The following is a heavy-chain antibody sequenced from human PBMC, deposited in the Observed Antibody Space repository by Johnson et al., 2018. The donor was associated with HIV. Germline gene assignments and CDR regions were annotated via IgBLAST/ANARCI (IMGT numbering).Heavy chain of an antibody. V-gene: IGHV3-30*04. CDR3: ARLTTSADGGAFDI. J-gene: IGHJ3*02. CDR2: ISYDGSNK. Sequence: QVQLVESGGGVVQPGRSLRLSCAASGFTFSSYAMHWVRQAPGKGLEWVAVISYDGSNKYYVDSVKGRFTISRDNSKNTLYLQMNSLRAEDTAGYYCARLTTSADGGAFDIWCQGTMVTVSS. CDR1: GFTFSSYA. D-gene: IGHD1-14*01.